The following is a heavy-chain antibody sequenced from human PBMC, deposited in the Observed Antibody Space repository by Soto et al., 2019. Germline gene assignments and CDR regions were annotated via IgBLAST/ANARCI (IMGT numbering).Heavy chain of an antibody. CDR3: ARDRYDYVWGSYRRPNWFDP. J-gene: IGHJ5*02. D-gene: IGHD3-16*02. CDR1: GFTFSSYG. Sequence: LRLSCAASGFTFSSYGMHWVRQAPGKGLEWVAVIWYDGSNKYYADSVKGRFTISRDNSKNTLYLQMNSLRAEDTAVYYCARDRYDYVWGSYRRPNWFDPWGQGTLVTVSS. CDR2: IWYDGSNK. V-gene: IGHV3-33*01.